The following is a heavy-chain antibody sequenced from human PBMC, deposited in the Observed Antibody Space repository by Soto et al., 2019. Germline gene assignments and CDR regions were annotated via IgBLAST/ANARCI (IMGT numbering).Heavy chain of an antibody. J-gene: IGHJ4*02. Sequence: QVQLVESGGGVVQPGRSLRLSCAASGFTFSSYGMHWVRQAPGKGLEWVAVISYDGSNKYYADSVKGRFTISRDNSKNTLYLQMNSLRAEDTAVYYCAKGSITGTTDHFDYWGQGTLVTVSS. D-gene: IGHD1-7*01. CDR3: AKGSITGTTDHFDY. CDR1: GFTFSSYG. CDR2: ISYDGSNK. V-gene: IGHV3-30*18.